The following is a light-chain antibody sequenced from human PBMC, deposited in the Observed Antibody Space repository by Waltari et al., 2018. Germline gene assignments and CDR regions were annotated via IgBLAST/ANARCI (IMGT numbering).Light chain of an antibody. V-gene: IGKV4-1*01. CDR3: HQYNTSPRT. CDR2: WAS. J-gene: IGKJ2*01. CDR1: QSILYSSNNKSY. Sequence: VSLGERATINCKSSQSILYSSNNKSYLAWYQQKPGQPPKLLIYWASNRASGVPDRFSGSGSGTDFTLTISSLQAEDVAIYYCHQYNTSPRTFGQGTKVEIK.